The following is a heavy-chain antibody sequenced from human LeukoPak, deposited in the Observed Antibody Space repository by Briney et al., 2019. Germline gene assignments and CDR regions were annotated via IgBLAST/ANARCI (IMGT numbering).Heavy chain of an antibody. V-gene: IGHV4-59*12. CDR3: ARDRSKFDFWSGYYPPGFDY. D-gene: IGHD3-3*01. CDR2: IYYSGST. Sequence: SETLSLTCTVSGGSLSDYYWTWVRQPPGKGLEWIGYIYYSGSTNYNPSLKSRVTISVDTSKNQFSLKLSSVTAADTAVYYCARDRSKFDFWSGYYPPGFDYWGQGTLVTVSS. CDR1: GGSLSDYY. J-gene: IGHJ4*02.